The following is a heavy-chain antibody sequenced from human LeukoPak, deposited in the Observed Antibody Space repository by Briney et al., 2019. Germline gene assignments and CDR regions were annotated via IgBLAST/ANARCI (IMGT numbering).Heavy chain of an antibody. V-gene: IGHV3-7*01. J-gene: IGHJ3*02. Sequence: GGSLRLSCAASGFTFSLYSMNWVRQAPGKGLEWVGNIKQDGSEKYYVDSVKGRFTISRDNAKNSLYLQMNSLRAEDTAVYYCARGARYCSSTSCYPFDIWGQGTMVTVSS. CDR2: IKQDGSEK. CDR3: ARGARYCSSTSCYPFDI. D-gene: IGHD2-2*01. CDR1: GFTFSLYS.